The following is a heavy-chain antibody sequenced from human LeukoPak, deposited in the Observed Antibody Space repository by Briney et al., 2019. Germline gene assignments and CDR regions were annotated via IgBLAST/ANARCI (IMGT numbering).Heavy chain of an antibody. CDR3: ARSSCGGDCYLGFDY. V-gene: IGHV3-7*01. D-gene: IGHD2-21*02. CDR2: IKHDGSEK. J-gene: IGHJ4*02. Sequence: GGSLRLSCAVSGFTFSNYYMSWVRQAPGKGLEWVANIKHDGSEKYYVDSVKGRFTISRDNADNSLYLQMSSLRAEDTAVYYCARSSCGGDCYLGFDYWGQGTLVTVSS. CDR1: GFTFSNYY.